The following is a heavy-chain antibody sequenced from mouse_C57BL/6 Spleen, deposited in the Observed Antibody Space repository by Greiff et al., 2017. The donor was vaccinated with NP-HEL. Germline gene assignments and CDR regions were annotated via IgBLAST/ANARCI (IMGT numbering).Heavy chain of an antibody. CDR2: IYPSDSET. J-gene: IGHJ4*01. CDR3: ARGQPGDYAMDY. Sequence: QVQLQQPGAELVRPGSSVKLSCKASGYTFTSYWMDWVKQRPGQGLEWIGNIYPSDSETHYNQKFKDKATLTVDKSSSTAYMQLSSLTSEDSAVYYCARGQPGDYAMDYWGQGTSVTVSS. CDR1: GYTFTSYW. D-gene: IGHD3-3*01. V-gene: IGHV1-61*01.